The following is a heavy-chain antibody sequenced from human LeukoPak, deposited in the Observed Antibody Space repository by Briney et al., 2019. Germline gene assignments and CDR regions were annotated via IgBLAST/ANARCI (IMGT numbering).Heavy chain of an antibody. CDR2: IKQDGGEE. CDR1: GFTFSNYW. CDR3: ARDGYGSGSHDY. J-gene: IGHJ4*02. Sequence: PGGSLRLSCAASGFTFSNYWVGWVRQGPGKGLEWVANIKQDGGEEDYVDSVKGRFTISRDNSKNSLYLQMNSLRAEDTAVYYCARDGYGSGSHDYWGQGTLVTVSS. V-gene: IGHV3-7*04. D-gene: IGHD3-10*01.